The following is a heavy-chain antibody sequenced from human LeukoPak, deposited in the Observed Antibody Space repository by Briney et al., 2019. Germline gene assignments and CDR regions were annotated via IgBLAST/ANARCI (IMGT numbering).Heavy chain of an antibody. V-gene: IGHV3-33*01. J-gene: IGHJ4*02. CDR3: ARDRSVDFFDF. CDR1: GFTFSSYG. CDR2: IWYDGSNK. Sequence: GRSLRLSCAASGFTFSSYGMHWVRQAPGKGLEWVAVIWYDGSNKYYADSVKGRFTISRDNSKNTLYLQMNTLRAEDTAIYYCARDRSVDFFDFWGQGTLVTVSS. D-gene: IGHD5-12*01.